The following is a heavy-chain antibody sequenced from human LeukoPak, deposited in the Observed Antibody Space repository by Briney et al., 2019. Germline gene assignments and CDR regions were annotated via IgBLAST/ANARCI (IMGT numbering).Heavy chain of an antibody. J-gene: IGHJ4*02. CDR1: GVTFSSYA. D-gene: IGHD3-10*01. CDR2: ISYDGSNK. Sequence: PGGSLRLSCAASGVTFSSYAMHWVRQAPGKGLEWVAVISYDGSNKYYADSVKGRFTISRDNSKNTLYLQMNSLRAEDTAVYYCARDLDYYGSGSFDYWGQGTLVTVSS. CDR3: ARDLDYYGSGSFDY. V-gene: IGHV3-30*04.